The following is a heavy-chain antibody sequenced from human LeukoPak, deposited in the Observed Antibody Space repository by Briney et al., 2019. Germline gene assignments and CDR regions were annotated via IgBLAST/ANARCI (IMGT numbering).Heavy chain of an antibody. D-gene: IGHD2-15*01. CDR3: VTDWGVVGAPTGRYFDL. Sequence: ASVKVSCKASGYTFTSYDINWVRQATGQGLEWMGWMNPNSGNTGYAQKFQGRVTMTRNTSISTAYMELSSLRSEDTAVYYCVTDWGVVGAPTGRYFDLWGRGTLVTVSS. CDR1: GYTFTSYD. CDR2: MNPNSGNT. V-gene: IGHV1-8*01. J-gene: IGHJ2*01.